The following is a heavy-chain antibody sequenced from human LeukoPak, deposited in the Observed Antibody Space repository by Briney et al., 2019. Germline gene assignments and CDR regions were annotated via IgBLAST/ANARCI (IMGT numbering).Heavy chain of an antibody. CDR1: GGSISSYY. J-gene: IGHJ3*02. D-gene: IGHD3-16*02. CDR2: IYTSGST. Sequence: PSETLSLTCTVSGGSISSYYWNWIRQPAGKGLEWIGSIYTSGSTNYNPSLKSRVTISVDKSKNLFSLRLSSVTAADTAVYYCARDIADAFDIWGQGTMVTVSS. CDR3: ARDIADAFDI. V-gene: IGHV4-4*07.